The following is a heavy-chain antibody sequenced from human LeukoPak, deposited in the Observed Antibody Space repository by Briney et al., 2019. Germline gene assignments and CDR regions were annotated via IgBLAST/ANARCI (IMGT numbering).Heavy chain of an antibody. D-gene: IGHD2-2*01. Sequence: SETLSLTCTVSGGSISSYYWSWIRQPPGKGLEWITYIYYSGSTNHNPSLKSRVTISVDTSKNQFSLKLSSVTAADTAVYYCAREDYCSSTSCPRAGFDYWGQGTLVTVSS. CDR3: AREDYCSSTSCPRAGFDY. CDR1: GGSISSYY. V-gene: IGHV4-59*12. CDR2: IYYSGST. J-gene: IGHJ4*02.